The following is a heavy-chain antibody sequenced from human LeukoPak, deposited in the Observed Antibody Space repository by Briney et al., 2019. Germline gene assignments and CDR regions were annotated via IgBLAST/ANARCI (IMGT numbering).Heavy chain of an antibody. D-gene: IGHD4-17*01. CDR3: ASTAEYGDYQGY. Sequence: GASVKVSCKASGYTFTSYYMHWVRQAPGQGLEWMGIINPSGGSTSYAQKFQGRVTMTRDMSTSTVYMELSSLRSEDTAVYYCASTAEYGDYQGYWGQGTLVTVSS. CDR1: GYTFTSYY. J-gene: IGHJ4*02. CDR2: INPSGGST. V-gene: IGHV1-46*01.